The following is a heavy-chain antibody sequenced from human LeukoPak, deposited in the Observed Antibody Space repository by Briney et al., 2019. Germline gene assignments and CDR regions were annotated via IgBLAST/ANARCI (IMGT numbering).Heavy chain of an antibody. CDR3: ARRRSLDSSGYYLHDY. V-gene: IGHV5-51*01. CDR1: GYSFTSYR. Sequence: GESLKISCKGSGYSFTSYRIGWVRQMPGKGLEWMGIIYPGDSDTRYSPSFQGQVTISADKSISTAYLQWSSLKASDTAMYYCARRRSLDSSGYYLHDYWGQGTLVTVSS. CDR2: IYPGDSDT. J-gene: IGHJ4*02. D-gene: IGHD3-22*01.